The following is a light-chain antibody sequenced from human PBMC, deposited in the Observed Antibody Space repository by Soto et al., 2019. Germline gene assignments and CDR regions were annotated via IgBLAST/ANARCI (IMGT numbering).Light chain of an antibody. CDR1: ASDVGGYSY. V-gene: IGLV2-11*01. Sequence: QSVLTQPRSVSGSPGQSVTISCTGTASDVGGYSYVSWYQQHPGKVPKLIIYDVSKWPSGVPDRFSGSKSGNTASLTISGLQAEDEGAYYCCSYAGSYTFVFGTGTTVTVL. CDR3: CSYAGSYTFV. J-gene: IGLJ1*01. CDR2: DVS.